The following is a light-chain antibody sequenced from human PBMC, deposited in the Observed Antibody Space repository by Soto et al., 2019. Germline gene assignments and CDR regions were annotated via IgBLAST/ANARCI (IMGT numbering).Light chain of an antibody. Sequence: TITWRASQGISSYLTWYQQKPGKAPNLLIYAASSLQSGVPSRFSGSGSGTDFTLTISCLQSEDFATYYCQQYYSSPLTFGEGTKVDI. CDR2: AAS. J-gene: IGKJ4*01. CDR3: QQYYSSPLT. CDR1: QGISSY. V-gene: IGKV1-8*01.